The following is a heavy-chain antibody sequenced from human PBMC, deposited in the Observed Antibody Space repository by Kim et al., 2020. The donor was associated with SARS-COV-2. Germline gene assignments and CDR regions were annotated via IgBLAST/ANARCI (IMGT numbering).Heavy chain of an antibody. J-gene: IGHJ6*02. V-gene: IGHV1-8*01. Sequence: YAQEFQGRVTMTRNTSISTAYMELSSLRSEDTAVYYCARIMIGTWDGMDVWGQGTTVTVSS. CDR3: ARIMIGTWDGMDV. D-gene: IGHD3-22*01.